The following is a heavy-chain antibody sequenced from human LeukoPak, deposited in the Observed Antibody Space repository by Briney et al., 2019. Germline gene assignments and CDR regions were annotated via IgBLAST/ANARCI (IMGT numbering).Heavy chain of an antibody. D-gene: IGHD2-21*02. Sequence: PGWSLRLSCAASGFTFSNYAMNWVRQAPGKRLEWVSVISGSGGTTYYADSVKGRFTISRDNSKNTLYLQMNSLRAEDTAVYYCAKDGVVTAIQGYFDSWGQGTPVTVSS. CDR2: ISGSGGTT. J-gene: IGHJ4*02. CDR1: GFTFSNYA. CDR3: AKDGVVTAIQGYFDS. V-gene: IGHV3-23*01.